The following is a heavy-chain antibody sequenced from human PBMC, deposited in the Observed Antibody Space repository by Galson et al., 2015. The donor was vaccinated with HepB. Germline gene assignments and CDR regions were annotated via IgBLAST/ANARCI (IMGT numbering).Heavy chain of an antibody. CDR2: ISYDGSNK. Sequence: SLRLSCAASGFTFSSYAMHWVRQAPDKGLEWVAVISYDGSNKYYADSVKGRFTISRDNSKNTLYLQMNSLRAEDTAVYYCARAYSGTFYGMDVWGQGTTVTVSS. J-gene: IGHJ6*02. CDR1: GFTFSSYA. V-gene: IGHV3-30*04. CDR3: ARAYSGTFYGMDV. D-gene: IGHD1-26*01.